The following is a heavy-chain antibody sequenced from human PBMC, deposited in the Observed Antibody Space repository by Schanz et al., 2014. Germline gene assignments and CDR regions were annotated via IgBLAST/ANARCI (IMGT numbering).Heavy chain of an antibody. V-gene: IGHV1-18*01. Sequence: QVQLVQSGAEVKKPGSSMKVSCKASGGTFSTYTISWVRQAPGQGLEWMGWITAYNGDTNYALKLQGRVTMTTDTSTSTAYMELSSLRSDDTAVYYCARAKRFGDMDVWGKGTTVTVSS. CDR1: GGTFSTYT. CDR2: ITAYNGDT. J-gene: IGHJ6*04. CDR3: ARAKRFGDMDV. D-gene: IGHD3-10*01.